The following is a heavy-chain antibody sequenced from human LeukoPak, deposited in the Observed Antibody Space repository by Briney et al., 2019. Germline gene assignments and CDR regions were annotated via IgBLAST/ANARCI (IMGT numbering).Heavy chain of an antibody. J-gene: IGHJ4*02. CDR3: AKPYGTDCGGDCYFDY. D-gene: IGHD2-21*02. Sequence: QSGGSLRLSCAAFGFTFSNYAISWVRQAPGKGLEGVSAISGSGGNTYYADSVRGRFTISRDNSRSTLYLQMSRLRAEDTALYYCAKPYGTDCGGDCYFDYWGQGTLVSVSS. V-gene: IGHV3-23*01. CDR1: GFTFSNYA. CDR2: ISGSGGNT.